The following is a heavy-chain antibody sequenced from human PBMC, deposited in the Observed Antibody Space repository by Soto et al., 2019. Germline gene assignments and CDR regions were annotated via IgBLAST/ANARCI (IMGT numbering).Heavy chain of an antibody. CDR1: GFSISNHRMC. CDR2: IDWDDDK. V-gene: IGHV2-70*11. CDR3: ARIRDGYSSRWTFDF. Sequence: SGPTLENNTQTLTLTCTFSGFSISNHRMCVSWIRQPPGKALEWLARIDWDDDKYYSTSLKTRLTISKDTSKNQVVLTMTNMDPVDTATYYCARIRDGYSSRWTFDFWGQGTLVTVSS. J-gene: IGHJ4*02. D-gene: IGHD6-19*01.